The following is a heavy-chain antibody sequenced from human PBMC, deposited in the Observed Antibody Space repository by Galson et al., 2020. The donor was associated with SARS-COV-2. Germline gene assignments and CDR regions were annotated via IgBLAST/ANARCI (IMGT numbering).Heavy chain of an antibody. CDR2: ISYDGSNK. J-gene: IGHJ4*02. CDR1: GFTLSSYG. CDR3: AKEPTLRGLHLDY. D-gene: IGHD3-16*01. V-gene: IGHV3-30*18. Sequence: TGGSLRLSCAASGFTLSSYGMHWVRQAPGKGLEWVAVISYDGSNKYYADSVKGRFTISRDNSKNTLYLQMNSLRAEDTAVYYCAKEPTLRGLHLDYWGQGTLVTVSS.